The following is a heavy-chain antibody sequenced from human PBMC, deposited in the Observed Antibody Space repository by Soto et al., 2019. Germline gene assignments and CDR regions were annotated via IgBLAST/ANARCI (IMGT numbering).Heavy chain of an antibody. D-gene: IGHD5-12*01. Sequence: GGSLRLSCAASGFTFSSYSMNWVRQAPGKGLEWVSSISSSSSYIYYADSVKGRFTISRDNAKNSLYLQMNSLRAEDTAVYYCARLGSGYVFDYWGQGTLVTVSS. V-gene: IGHV3-21*01. CDR1: GFTFSSYS. CDR2: ISSSSSYI. CDR3: ARLGSGYVFDY. J-gene: IGHJ4*02.